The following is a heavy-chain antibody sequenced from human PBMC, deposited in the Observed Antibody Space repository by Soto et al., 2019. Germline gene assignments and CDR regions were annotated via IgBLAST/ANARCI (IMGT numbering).Heavy chain of an antibody. Sequence: PGEALKISCQCSGYTFSNFWIGWERQLPGKGLEWMGIIYPGDHETRYSPSFHGKVTISADKSINTAYLQWNSLEASDTAFYFCARSPRSSPYFDYWGQGXLVTVYS. J-gene: IGHJ4*02. CDR3: ARSPRSSPYFDY. CDR1: GYTFSNFW. CDR2: IYPGDHET. V-gene: IGHV5-51*01. D-gene: IGHD6-13*01.